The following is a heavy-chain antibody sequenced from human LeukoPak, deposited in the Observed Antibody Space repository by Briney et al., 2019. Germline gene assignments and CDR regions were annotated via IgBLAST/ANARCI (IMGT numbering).Heavy chain of an antibody. V-gene: IGHV3-23*01. CDR3: AKVWVISYYGSGSSIDY. CDR2: FSGSGGST. CDR1: GFTFSSLA. Sequence: GFLRLSFAASGFTFSSLALSWVRQAPGKGLGWVSAFSGSGGSTYYADSVKGRFTISRDNSKNTLYLQMNSLRAEDTAVYYCAKVWVISYYGSGSSIDYWGQGTLVTVSS. D-gene: IGHD3-10*01. J-gene: IGHJ4*02.